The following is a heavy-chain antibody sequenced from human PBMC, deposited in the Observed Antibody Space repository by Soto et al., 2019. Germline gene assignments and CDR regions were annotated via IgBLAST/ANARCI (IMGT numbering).Heavy chain of an antibody. CDR2: ISSSGSTI. D-gene: IGHD2-15*01. CDR1: GFTFSSYE. J-gene: IGHJ6*02. CDR3: ARDRPDCSGGSCYSYYYYGMDV. V-gene: IGHV3-48*03. Sequence: GGSLRLSCAASGFTFSSYEMNWVRQAPGKGLEWVSYISSSGSTIYYADSVKGRFTISRDNAKNSLYLLMNSLRAEDTAVYYCARDRPDCSGGSCYSYYYYGMDVWGQGTTVTVSS.